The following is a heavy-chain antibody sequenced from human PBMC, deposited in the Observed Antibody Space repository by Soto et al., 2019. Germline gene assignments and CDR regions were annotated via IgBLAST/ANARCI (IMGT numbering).Heavy chain of an antibody. CDR3: ARVLTFYDFWYGSAYYYMDV. D-gene: IGHD3-3*01. V-gene: IGHV4-34*01. J-gene: IGHJ6*03. Sequence: SETPSLTCAVYGGSFSGYYWSWIRQPPGKGLEWIGEINHSGSTNYNPSLKSRVTISVDTSKNQFSLKLSSVTAADTAVYYCARVLTFYDFWYGSAYYYMDVWGKGTTVTVSS. CDR1: GGSFSGYY. CDR2: INHSGST.